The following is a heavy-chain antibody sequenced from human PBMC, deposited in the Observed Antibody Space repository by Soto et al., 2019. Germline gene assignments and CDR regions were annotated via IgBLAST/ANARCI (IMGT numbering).Heavy chain of an antibody. Sequence: ASVKVSCKASGYTFTSYYMHWVRQAPGQGLEWMGIINPSGGSTSYAQKFQGRVTMTRDTSTNTVYMELSSLRSEDTAVYYCARDQFELGIAAGVGYWGQGTLVTVSS. CDR1: GYTFTSYY. CDR3: ARDQFELGIAAGVGY. V-gene: IGHV1-46*01. J-gene: IGHJ4*02. D-gene: IGHD6-13*01. CDR2: INPSGGST.